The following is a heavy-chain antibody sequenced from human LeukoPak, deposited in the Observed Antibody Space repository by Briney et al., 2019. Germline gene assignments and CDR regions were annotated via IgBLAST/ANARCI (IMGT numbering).Heavy chain of an antibody. CDR2: TYYRSKWYN. Sequence: SQPLSLTCDISGYRVSSNSAAWNWIRQSPSRGLEWLGRTYYRSKWYNDYAVSVKSRITINPDTSKNQFSLQLNSVTPEDTAVYYCARVNYYGSGIHFDYWGQGTLVTVSS. D-gene: IGHD3-10*01. J-gene: IGHJ4*02. CDR3: ARVNYYGSGIHFDY. CDR1: GYRVSSNSAA. V-gene: IGHV6-1*01.